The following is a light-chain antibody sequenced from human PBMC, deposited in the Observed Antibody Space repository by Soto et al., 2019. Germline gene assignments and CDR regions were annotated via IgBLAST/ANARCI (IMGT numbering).Light chain of an antibody. CDR3: QQTYSTPLT. J-gene: IGKJ1*01. V-gene: IGKV1-39*01. CDR1: QSISSY. Sequence: DIPMTQSPSSLSASVGDRVTITCWASQSISSYLNWYQQKPGKAPKLLIYAASSLQSGVPSRFIGSGSGTDFTLTISSLQPEDIATYNCQQTYSTPLTVGQGTKVEIK. CDR2: AAS.